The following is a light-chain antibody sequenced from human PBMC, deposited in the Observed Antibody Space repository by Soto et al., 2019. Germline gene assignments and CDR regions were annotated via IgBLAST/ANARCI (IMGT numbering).Light chain of an antibody. CDR3: QQYYNSPHT. Sequence: AIQMTQSPSPLSASVGDRATITCRASQGISTDLDWYQQKPGKAPNLLIYAASTRETGLPARFSGSGSGTDFTLTISSLQSEDFAVYYCQQYYNSPHTFGQGTKVEIK. J-gene: IGKJ1*01. V-gene: IGKV1-6*01. CDR1: QGISTD. CDR2: AAS.